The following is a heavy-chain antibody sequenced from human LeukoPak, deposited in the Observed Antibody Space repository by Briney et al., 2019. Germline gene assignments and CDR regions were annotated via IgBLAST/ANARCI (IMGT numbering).Heavy chain of an antibody. J-gene: IGHJ6*03. CDR1: GYTFTGYY. CDR2: INANSGGT. Sequence: ASVKVSCKASGYTFTGYYMHWVRQAPGQGLEWMGWINANSGGTNYAQKFQGRVTMTRVTSISTAYMELSRLRSDDTAVYYCAREGMAVAGIHYYYYMDVWGKGTTVTISS. V-gene: IGHV1-2*02. CDR3: AREGMAVAGIHYYYYMDV. D-gene: IGHD6-19*01.